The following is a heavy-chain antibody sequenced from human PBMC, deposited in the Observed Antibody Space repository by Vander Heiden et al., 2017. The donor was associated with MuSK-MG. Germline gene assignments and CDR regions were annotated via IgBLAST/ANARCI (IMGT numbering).Heavy chain of an antibody. CDR3: TRGWLQWDY. CDR2: ISSKAYGGTT. Sequence: EVQLVESGRGLVQPGRSLRLSCTTSGFTFSDYAMSWFRQAPGKGLEWVGFISSKAYGGTTEYAASVKGRFTISRDDSKSIAYLQMNSLRTEDTAVYYCTRGWLQWDYWGQGTLVTVSS. D-gene: IGHD5-12*01. V-gene: IGHV3-49*03. CDR1: GFTFSDYA. J-gene: IGHJ4*02.